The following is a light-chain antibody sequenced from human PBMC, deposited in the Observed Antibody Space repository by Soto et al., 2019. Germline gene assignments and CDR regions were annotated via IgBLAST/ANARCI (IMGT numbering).Light chain of an antibody. J-gene: IGKJ1*01. Sequence: IFLTQSPATLSLSPGERATLSXRASQSVSRYFAWYQQERGXAPRXXXDDXSNRANGSPARLSGSGSGTDFTRTISSLEPDDFSGYYCHQRRNGTRTFGQGTKVDIK. CDR2: DXS. V-gene: IGKV3-11*01. CDR3: HQRRNGTRT. CDR1: QSVSRY.